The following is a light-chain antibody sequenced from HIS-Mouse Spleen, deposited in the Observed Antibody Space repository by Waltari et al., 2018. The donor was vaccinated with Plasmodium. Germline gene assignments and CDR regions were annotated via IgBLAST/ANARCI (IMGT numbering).Light chain of an antibody. Sequence: DIQMNKSPSTPSASVGGRVTITCRASQSISSWLAWYQQKPRKAPKPLIYKASSLESGVPSRCSGSGSGTEFTLTISSLQPDDFATYYCQQYNSYQFGQGTKVEIK. J-gene: IGKJ1*01. CDR2: KAS. V-gene: IGKV1-5*03. CDR3: QQYNSYQ. CDR1: QSISSW.